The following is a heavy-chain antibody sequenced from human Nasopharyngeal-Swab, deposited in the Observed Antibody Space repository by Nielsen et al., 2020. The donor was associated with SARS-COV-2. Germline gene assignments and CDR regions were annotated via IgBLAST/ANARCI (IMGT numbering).Heavy chain of an antibody. D-gene: IGHD2-2*01. Sequence: GESLKISCAASGFTFSSYWMSWVRQAPGKGLEWVANKKQDGSEKYYVDSVKGRFTISRDNAKNSLYLQMNSLRAEDTAVYYCARDRDYAGAFDIWGQGTMVTVSS. J-gene: IGHJ3*02. CDR2: KKQDGSEK. CDR1: GFTFSSYW. CDR3: ARDRDYAGAFDI. V-gene: IGHV3-7*01.